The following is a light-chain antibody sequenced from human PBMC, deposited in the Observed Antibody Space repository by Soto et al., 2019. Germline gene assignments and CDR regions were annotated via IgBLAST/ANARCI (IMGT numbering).Light chain of an antibody. V-gene: IGKV3-20*01. J-gene: IGKJ2*01. CDR3: QQYSSSPRT. Sequence: ETVLTQSPGTLSLSPGERATLSCWASQSVSSSYLAWYQQKPGQAPRLVIHGASTRATGIPDRFSGSGSGTDFTLTISRLEPEDVAVYYCQQYSSSPRTFGQGTKLEIK. CDR1: QSVSSSY. CDR2: GAS.